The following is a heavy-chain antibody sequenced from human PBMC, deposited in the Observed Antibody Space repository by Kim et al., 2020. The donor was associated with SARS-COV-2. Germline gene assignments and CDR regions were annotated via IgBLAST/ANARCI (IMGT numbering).Heavy chain of an antibody. J-gene: IGHJ5*02. V-gene: IGHV4-31*03. CDR1: GGSISHYY. D-gene: IGHD6-19*01. CDR3: ARAPGQWLAGGDYWFDP. Sequence: SETLSLTCTVSGGSISHYYWSWIRQHPGKGLEWIGYIYYSGSTYYNPSLKSRVTISVDTSKNQFSLKLSSVTAADTAVYYCARAPGQWLAGGDYWFDPWGQGTLVTVSS. CDR2: IYYSGST.